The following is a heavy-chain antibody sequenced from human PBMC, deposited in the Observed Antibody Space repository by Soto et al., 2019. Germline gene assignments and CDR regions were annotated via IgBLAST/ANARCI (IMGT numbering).Heavy chain of an antibody. CDR1: GGSISSGDYY. Sequence: SETLSLTCTVSGGSISSGDYYWSWIHQHPGRGLEWIGYIYYSGDTYFNPSLKSRITISKDTSKNQFSLKLTSVTASDTAVYYCARGFPPYFFDHWGQGTPVTVSS. V-gene: IGHV4-30-4*01. CDR3: ARGFPPYFFDH. CDR2: IYYSGDT. J-gene: IGHJ4*02. D-gene: IGHD3-10*01.